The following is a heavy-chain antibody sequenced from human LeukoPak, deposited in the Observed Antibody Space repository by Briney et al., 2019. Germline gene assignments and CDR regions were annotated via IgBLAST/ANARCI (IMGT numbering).Heavy chain of an antibody. Sequence: GASVKVSCKASGGTFSSYAISWVRQAPGQGLEWMGRIIPILGIANYAQKFQGRVTITADKSTSTAYMELSSLRSEDTAVYYCARTESSSWYGPPIAFDIWGQGTMVTVSS. J-gene: IGHJ3*02. CDR1: GGTFSSYA. CDR2: IIPILGIA. V-gene: IGHV1-69*04. CDR3: ARTESSSWYGPPIAFDI. D-gene: IGHD6-13*01.